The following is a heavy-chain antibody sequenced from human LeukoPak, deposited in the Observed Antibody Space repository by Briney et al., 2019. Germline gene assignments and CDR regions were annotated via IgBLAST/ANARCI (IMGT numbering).Heavy chain of an antibody. V-gene: IGHV3-33*01. CDR1: GFTFSSYG. J-gene: IGHJ4*02. CDR2: IWYDGSNK. CDR3: ARDQSGSYPLDY. D-gene: IGHD1-26*01. Sequence: GRFLRLSCAASGFTFSSYGMHWVRQAPGKGLEWVAVIWYDGSNKYYADSVKGRLTISRDNSKNTLYLQMNSLRAEDTAVYYCARDQSGSYPLDYWGQGTLVTVSS.